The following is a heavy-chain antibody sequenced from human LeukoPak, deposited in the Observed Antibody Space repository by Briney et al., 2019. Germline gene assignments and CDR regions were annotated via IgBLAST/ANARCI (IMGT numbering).Heavy chain of an antibody. CDR3: ARDQEGFDY. CDR2: IYPRDGST. J-gene: IGHJ4*02. CDR1: GYTFTSNY. V-gene: IGHV1-46*01. Sequence: ASVEVSCKASGYTFTSNYIHWVRQAPGQGLEWMGMIYPRDGSTSYAQKFPGRVTVTRDTSTSTVHMELSGLRSEDTAVYYCARDQEGFDYWGQGTLVTVSS.